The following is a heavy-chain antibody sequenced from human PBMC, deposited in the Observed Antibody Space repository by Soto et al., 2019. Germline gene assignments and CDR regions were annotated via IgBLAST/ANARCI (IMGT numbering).Heavy chain of an antibody. CDR3: RDLVAEAATPPNWFDP. CDR1: GDSVSSNHAT. D-gene: IGHD2-15*01. Sequence: SQTLSLTCAISGDSVSSNHATWDWIRQSPSRGLEWLGRTYYRSKWYYDYALSVKSRITINPDTSNNQLSLQLTSVTAADTAVYYARDLVAEAATPPNWFDPWGQGTLVTVSS. J-gene: IGHJ5*02. V-gene: IGHV6-1*01. CDR2: TYYRSKWYY.